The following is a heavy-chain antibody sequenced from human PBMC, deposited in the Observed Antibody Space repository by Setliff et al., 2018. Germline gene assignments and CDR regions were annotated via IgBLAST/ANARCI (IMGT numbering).Heavy chain of an antibody. D-gene: IGHD3-22*01. J-gene: IGHJ4*02. CDR1: GFNFGDVA. V-gene: IGHV3-49*04. CDR3: TSGPRVVADIYLYYFDS. CDR2: IRSKIYGATT. Sequence: GGSLRLSCTTSGFNFGDVALAWVRQAPGKGLEWVAFIRSKIYGATTQYAASVEGRFSISRDDSKTTAYLQMNSLKTEDTAMYYCTSGPRVVADIYLYYFDSWGQGTLVTVSS.